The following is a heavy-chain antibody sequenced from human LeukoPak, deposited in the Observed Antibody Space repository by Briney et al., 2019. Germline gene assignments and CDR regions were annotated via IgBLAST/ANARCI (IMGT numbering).Heavy chain of an antibody. CDR1: GGSISSTGYY. J-gene: IGHJ6*03. D-gene: IGHD5/OR15-5a*01. CDR2: IYYSETT. Sequence: KPSETLSLTXTVSGGSISSTGYYWDWIRQPPGEGLEWIGSIYYSETTYYNSSLKSRVTISLNTSKNQFSLRLNSVTAADTAVYYCARQVSDYYYYYIDVWGKGATVTVSS. CDR3: ARQVSDYYYYYIDV. V-gene: IGHV4-39*01.